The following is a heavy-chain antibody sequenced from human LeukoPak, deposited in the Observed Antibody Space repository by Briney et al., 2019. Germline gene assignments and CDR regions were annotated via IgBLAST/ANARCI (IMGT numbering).Heavy chain of an antibody. V-gene: IGHV3-21*06. CDR1: GFTFSSYA. Sequence: PGGSLRLSCAASGFTFSSYAMSWVRQAPGKGLEWVSSISSSSRYIYYADSMKGQFTISRDNAKNSLFLQMNNLRAEDTAVYYCARVGAAGMLYHLYYLDVWGKGTTVTISS. D-gene: IGHD2-8*01. J-gene: IGHJ6*03. CDR2: ISSSSRYI. CDR3: ARVGAAGMLYHLYYLDV.